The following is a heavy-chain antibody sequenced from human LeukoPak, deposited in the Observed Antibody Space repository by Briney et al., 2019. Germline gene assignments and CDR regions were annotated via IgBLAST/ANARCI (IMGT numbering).Heavy chain of an antibody. Sequence: AGGSLRLSCAASGFTFSSYWMSWVRQALGKGLEWVANMKYEGSEKYYVDSVKGRFTISRDNAKNSLYLQMNSLRAEDTAVYYCARDIEAAGLFLDYWGQGALVTVSS. J-gene: IGHJ4*02. CDR2: MKYEGSEK. D-gene: IGHD6-13*01. CDR1: GFTFSSYW. CDR3: ARDIEAAGLFLDY. V-gene: IGHV3-7*01.